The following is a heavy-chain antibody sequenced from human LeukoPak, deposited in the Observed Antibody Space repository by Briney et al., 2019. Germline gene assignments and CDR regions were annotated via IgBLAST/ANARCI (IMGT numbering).Heavy chain of an antibody. V-gene: IGHV3-20*04. CDR3: ARGGITIFGGIIYQDY. CDR2: INWNGRST. J-gene: IGHJ4*02. CDR1: GFTFDDYG. D-gene: IGHD3-3*01. Sequence: GGSLRLSCAASGFTFDDYGMSWVRQAPGKGLEWVSGINWNGRSTGYADFVKGRFTISRDNAKNSLYLQMNSLRAEDTAFYYCARGGITIFGGIIYQDYWGQGTLVTVSS.